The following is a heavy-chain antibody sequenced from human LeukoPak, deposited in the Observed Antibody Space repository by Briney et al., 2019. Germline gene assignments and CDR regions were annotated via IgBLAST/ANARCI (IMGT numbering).Heavy chain of an antibody. V-gene: IGHV3-7*01. CDR2: IKQDGSEK. CDR3: ARDPNYYDSIDTYAFDI. J-gene: IGHJ3*02. CDR1: GFTFSNYY. Sequence: PGGSLRLSCSASGFTFSNYYMTWVRQAPGKAREWVAFIKQDGSEKAYVDSVKGRFTISRDNAKNSLYLQMDSLRAEDTAVYYCARDPNYYDSIDTYAFDIWGQGTMVTVSS. D-gene: IGHD3-22*01.